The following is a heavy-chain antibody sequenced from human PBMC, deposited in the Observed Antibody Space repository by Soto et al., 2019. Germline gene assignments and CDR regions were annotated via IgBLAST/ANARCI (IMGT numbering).Heavy chain of an antibody. J-gene: IGHJ3*02. Sequence: ASVKVSCKVSGYIFSTYGITWVRQAPGQGLEWLGWISAYNGNAYSAQKFQGRVTMTTDPSTSTAYMELTSLRSDDTAIYYCARAYHEALDIWGQGTLVPVS. CDR1: GYIFSTYG. CDR3: ARAYHEALDI. CDR2: ISAYNGNA. V-gene: IGHV1-18*01. D-gene: IGHD2-2*01.